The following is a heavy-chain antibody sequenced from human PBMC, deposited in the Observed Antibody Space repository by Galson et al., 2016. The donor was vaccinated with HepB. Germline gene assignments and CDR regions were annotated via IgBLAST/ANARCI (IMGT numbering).Heavy chain of an antibody. CDR2: IYDGDGDRT. CDR1: GFMDSSNY. V-gene: IGHV3-53*01. Sequence: SLRLSCAATGFMDSSNYMSWLRLAPGKGLEWVATIYDGDGDRTHYTDSVKGRFTISTDKSRNTLFLQMTRLRAEDTAIYYCARDSLIVPSAIRFQTYYYGMDVWGKGTTVTVSS. CDR3: ARDSLIVPSAIRFQTYYYGMDV. D-gene: IGHD2-2*01. J-gene: IGHJ6*04.